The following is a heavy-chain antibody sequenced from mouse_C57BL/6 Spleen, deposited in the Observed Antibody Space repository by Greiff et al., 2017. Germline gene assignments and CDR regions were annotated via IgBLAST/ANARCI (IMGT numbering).Heavy chain of an antibody. CDR1: GFTFSSYG. J-gene: IGHJ4*01. Sequence: EVMLVESGGDLVKPGGSLKLSCAASGFTFSSYGMSWVRQTPDKRLEWVATISSGGSYTYYPDSVKGRFTIARDNAKNTLYLQMSSLKSEDTAMYYCARNLGREDYAMEYWGQGTSVTVSS. CDR2: ISSGGSYT. CDR3: ARNLGREDYAMEY. V-gene: IGHV5-6*01. D-gene: IGHD4-1*01.